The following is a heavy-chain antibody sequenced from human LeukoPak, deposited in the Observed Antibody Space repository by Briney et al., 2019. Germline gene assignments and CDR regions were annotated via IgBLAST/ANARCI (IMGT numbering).Heavy chain of an antibody. Sequence: SETLSLTCTVSGGSISSGGYYWSWIRQHPGKGLEWIGYIYYSGSTYYNPSLKSRVTISVDTSKNQLSLKLSSVTAADTAVYYCARDLRWGLEDAFDSWGQGTMVTVSS. CDR1: GGSISSGGYY. J-gene: IGHJ3*02. CDR3: ARDLRWGLEDAFDS. D-gene: IGHD5-24*01. CDR2: IYYSGST. V-gene: IGHV4-31*03.